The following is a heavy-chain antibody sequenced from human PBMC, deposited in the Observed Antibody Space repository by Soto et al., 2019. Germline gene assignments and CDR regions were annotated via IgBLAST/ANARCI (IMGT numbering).Heavy chain of an antibody. D-gene: IGHD2-2*01. CDR2: INPSGGST. V-gene: IGHV1-46*01. CDR3: ARGDCSSTSCYYPAFDI. CDR1: GYTFTSYY. Sequence: QVQPVQSGAEVKKPGASVKVSCKASGYTFTSYYMHWVRQAPGQGLEWMGIINPSGGSTSYAQKFQGRVTMTRDTSTSTVYMELSSLRSEDTAVYYCARGDCSSTSCYYPAFDIWGQGTMVTVSS. J-gene: IGHJ3*02.